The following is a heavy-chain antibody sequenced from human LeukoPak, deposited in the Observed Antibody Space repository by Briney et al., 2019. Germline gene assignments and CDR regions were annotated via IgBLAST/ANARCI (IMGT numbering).Heavy chain of an antibody. Sequence: GASVKVSCKASRYTFTNYYMDWVRQAPGQGLEWMGKIDPSGGSTTYAQKFQGRVTMTRDTSTSTVFMELYNLRSEDTAVYYCARDPYGDYSSAFDIWGQGTMVTVSS. D-gene: IGHD4-17*01. V-gene: IGHV1-46*01. CDR1: RYTFTNYY. CDR2: IDPSGGST. J-gene: IGHJ3*02. CDR3: ARDPYGDYSSAFDI.